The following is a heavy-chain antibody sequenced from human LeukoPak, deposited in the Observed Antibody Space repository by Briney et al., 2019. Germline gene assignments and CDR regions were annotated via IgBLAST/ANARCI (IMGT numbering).Heavy chain of an antibody. J-gene: IGHJ5*02. V-gene: IGHV3-20*04. CDR3: ARDRRGITGTEWFDP. CDR1: GFTFGDYG. D-gene: IGHD1-20*01. CDR2: ISWNSDST. Sequence: GGSLRLSCEGSGFTFGDYGMSWVRQAPGKGPEWVAGISWNSDSTGYPDSVKGRFTISRDNAKNSLYLQMNSLRVEDTALYYCARDRRGITGTEWFDPWGQGTLVTVSS.